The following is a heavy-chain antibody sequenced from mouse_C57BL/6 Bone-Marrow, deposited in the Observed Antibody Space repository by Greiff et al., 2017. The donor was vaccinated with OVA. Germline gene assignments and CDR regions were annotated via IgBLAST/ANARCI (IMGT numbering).Heavy chain of an antibody. CDR1: GFTFSSYG. J-gene: IGHJ3*01. V-gene: IGHV5-6*01. CDR2: ISSGGSYT. D-gene: IGHD3-2*02. CDR3: ARRDSSGYAY. Sequence: EVQLVESGGDLVKPGGSLKLSCAASGFTFSSYGMSWVRQTPDKRLEWVATISSGGSYTYYPDSVKGRFTISRDNAKNTLYLQMSSLKSEDTAMYYCARRDSSGYAYWGQGTLVTVSA.